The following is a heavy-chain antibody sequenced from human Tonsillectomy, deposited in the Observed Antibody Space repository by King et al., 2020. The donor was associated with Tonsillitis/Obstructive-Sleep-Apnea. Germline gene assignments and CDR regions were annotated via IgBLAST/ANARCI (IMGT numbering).Heavy chain of an antibody. J-gene: IGHJ4*02. D-gene: IGHD3-10*01. Sequence: VQLVESGGGLVKPGGSLRLSCAASGFTFRNAWVSWVRQAPGKGLDWVGRSKSKTDGGTKDYAAPVKGRFTISRDVSKNKLYLQMNSLKTEDTAVYYCNTDLRGWGQGTLVTVSS. CDR1: GFTFRNAW. CDR2: SKSKTDGGTK. V-gene: IGHV3-15*01. CDR3: NTDLRG.